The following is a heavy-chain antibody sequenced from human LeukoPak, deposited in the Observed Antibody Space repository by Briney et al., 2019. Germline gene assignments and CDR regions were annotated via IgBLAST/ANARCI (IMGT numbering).Heavy chain of an antibody. J-gene: IGHJ4*02. CDR2: IYHSGST. D-gene: IGHD3-16*01. V-gene: IGHV4-34*01. CDR3: ARRAYPYYFDF. Sequence: SETLSLTCAVYGGSFSGYYWSWIRQPPGKGLEWIGTIYHSGSTYYNPSLKSRVTISVDTSKNQFSLKLSSVTAADTAVYYCARRAYPYYFDFWGQGTLVTVSS. CDR1: GGSFSGYY.